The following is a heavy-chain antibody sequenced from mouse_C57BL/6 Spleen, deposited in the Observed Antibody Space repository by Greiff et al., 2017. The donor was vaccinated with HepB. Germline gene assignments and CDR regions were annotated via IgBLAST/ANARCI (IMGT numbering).Heavy chain of an antibody. CDR3: AMGPYGSYYFDY. CDR1: GFTFSDYG. D-gene: IGHD2-2*01. Sequence: EVMLVESGGGLVKPGGSLKLSCAASGFTFSDYGMHWVRQAPEKGLEWVAYISSGSSTIYYADTVKGRFTISRDNAKNTLFLQITSLRSEDTAMYYCAMGPYGSYYFDYWGKGTTLTVSS. V-gene: IGHV5-17*01. J-gene: IGHJ2*01. CDR2: ISSGSSTI.